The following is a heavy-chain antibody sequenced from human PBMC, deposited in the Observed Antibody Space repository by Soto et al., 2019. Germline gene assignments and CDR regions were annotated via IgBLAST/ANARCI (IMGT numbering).Heavy chain of an antibody. CDR1: GGSISSSSYY. V-gene: IGHV4-39*01. Sequence: QLQLQESGPGLVKPSETLSLTCTVSGGSISSSSYYWGWIRQPPGKGLEWIGSIYYSGSTYYNPSLKSRVTISVDTSKNQFSLKLSSVTAADTAVYYCARHGYCSSTSCYRPEYSQHWGQGTLVTVSS. J-gene: IGHJ1*01. CDR2: IYYSGST. D-gene: IGHD2-2*01. CDR3: ARHGYCSSTSCYRPEYSQH.